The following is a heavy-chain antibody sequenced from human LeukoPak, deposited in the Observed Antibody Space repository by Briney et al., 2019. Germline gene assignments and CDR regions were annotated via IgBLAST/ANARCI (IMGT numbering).Heavy chain of an antibody. CDR1: GFTVSTNS. D-gene: IGHD3-22*01. J-gene: IGHJ4*02. V-gene: IGHV3-53*01. CDR3: ANMGTYYYDSSGYPSY. CDR2: IYSDNT. Sequence: GGSLRLSCTVSGFTVSTNSMSWVRQAPGKGLEWVSFIYSDNTHYSDSVKGRFTISRDNSKNTLYLQMNSLRAEDTAVYYCANMGTYYYDSSGYPSYWGQGTLVTVSS.